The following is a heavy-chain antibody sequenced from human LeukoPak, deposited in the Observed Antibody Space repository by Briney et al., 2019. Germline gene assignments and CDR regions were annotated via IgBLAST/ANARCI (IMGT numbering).Heavy chain of an antibody. CDR2: ISYDGTYA. Sequence: PGGSLRLSCTASGFTFSTYAMAWVRLAPGRGLEWVGDISYDGTYASYAVSVRGRFTISRDNSKNTLYLQMNSLRPEDTAVYYCATESSRSNWGMGTLLTVSS. CDR1: GFTFSTYA. CDR3: ATESSRSN. J-gene: IGHJ4*02. D-gene: IGHD3-10*01. V-gene: IGHV3-30*04.